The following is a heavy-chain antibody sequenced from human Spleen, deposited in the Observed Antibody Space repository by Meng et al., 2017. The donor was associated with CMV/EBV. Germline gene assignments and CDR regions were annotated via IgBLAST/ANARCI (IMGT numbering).Heavy chain of an antibody. CDR3: AKDQDIVVVPAAPPYYYYGMDV. D-gene: IGHD2-2*01. Sequence: GGSLRLSCAASRFTFDDYAMSWVRQAPGKGLEWVSAISGSGGSTYYADSVKGRFTISRDNSKNTLYLQMNSLRAEDTAVYYCAKDQDIVVVPAAPPYYYYGMDVWGQGTTVTVSS. CDR1: RFTFDDYA. CDR2: ISGSGGST. J-gene: IGHJ6*02. V-gene: IGHV3-23*01.